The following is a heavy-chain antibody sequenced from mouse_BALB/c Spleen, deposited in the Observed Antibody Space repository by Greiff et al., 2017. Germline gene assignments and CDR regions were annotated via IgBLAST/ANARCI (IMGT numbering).Heavy chain of an antibody. Sequence: EVKLVESGGGLVKPGGSLKLSCAASGFTFSSYTMSWVRQTPEKRLEWVATISSGGSYTYYPDSVKGRFTISRDNAKNTLYLQMSSLKSEDTAMYYCTRDYGNYGGYFDYWGQGTTLTVSS. D-gene: IGHD2-1*01. CDR3: TRDYGNYGGYFDY. CDR1: GFTFSSYT. J-gene: IGHJ2*01. CDR2: ISSGGSYT. V-gene: IGHV5-6-4*01.